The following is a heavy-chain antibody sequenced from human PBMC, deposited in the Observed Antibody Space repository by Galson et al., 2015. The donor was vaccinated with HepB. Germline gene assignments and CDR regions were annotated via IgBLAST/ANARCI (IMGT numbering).Heavy chain of an antibody. CDR1: GFTFDDYA. V-gene: IGHV3-9*01. Sequence: SLRLSCAASGFTFDDYAMHWVRHTPGKGLEWVSGISRNSGSIDYADSVKGRFTISRDNAKNSLYLQMNSLRVEDTALYYCAKGPRGSLDYFDYWGQGTLVTVSS. J-gene: IGHJ4*02. CDR3: AKGPRGSLDYFDY. CDR2: ISRNSGSI. D-gene: IGHD5-24*01.